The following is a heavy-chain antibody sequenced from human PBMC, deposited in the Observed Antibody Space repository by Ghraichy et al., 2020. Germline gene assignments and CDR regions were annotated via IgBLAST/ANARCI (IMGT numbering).Heavy chain of an antibody. CDR2: IIPSLQMT. CDR1: GGTFSSNT. CDR3: ATDVELKGFAVSYYYYGMDV. D-gene: IGHD1-1*01. Sequence: SVKVSCKASGGTFSSNTFSWVRQAPGQGPEWMGRIIPSLQMTDYAQKFQGRVTITADESTSTVYLDLGSLRSDDTAVYYCATDVELKGFAVSYYYYGMDVWGQGTSVFVSS. J-gene: IGHJ6*02. V-gene: IGHV1-69*04.